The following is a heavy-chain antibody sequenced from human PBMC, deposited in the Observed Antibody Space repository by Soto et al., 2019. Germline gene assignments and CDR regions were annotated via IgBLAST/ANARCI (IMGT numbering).Heavy chain of an antibody. J-gene: IGHJ6*02. V-gene: IGHV4-61*01. CDR2: IFFTGSA. CDR1: GGSVSTGSYD. Sequence: SETLSLTCTVSGGSVSTGSYDWSWIRQPPGKGLEWIGKIFFTGSAHYNPSLRNRVTMSVDTSKDQFSLTLTSVTAADTAVYYCARDGHGMDVWGQGTTVTV. CDR3: ARDGHGMDV.